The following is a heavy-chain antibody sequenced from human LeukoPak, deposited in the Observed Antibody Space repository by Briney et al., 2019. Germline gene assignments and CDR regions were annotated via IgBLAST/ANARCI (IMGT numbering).Heavy chain of an antibody. Sequence: ASVKVSCKASGYTFTGYYMHWVRQAPGQGLEWMGWINPNSGGTNYAQKFQGRVTMTRDTSISTAYMELSRLRFDDMAVYYCARGSITMVRGVIGRYWGQGTLVTVSS. CDR2: INPNSGGT. CDR1: GYTFTGYY. J-gene: IGHJ4*02. V-gene: IGHV1-2*02. CDR3: ARGSITMVRGVIGRY. D-gene: IGHD3-10*01.